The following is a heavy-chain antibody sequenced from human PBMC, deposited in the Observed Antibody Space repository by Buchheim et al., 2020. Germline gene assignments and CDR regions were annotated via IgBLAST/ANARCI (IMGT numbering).Heavy chain of an antibody. D-gene: IGHD3-22*01. CDR1: GGTFSSYA. CDR2: IIPILGIA. CDR3: SITSPDYYDSSGYYPRSFDL. J-gene: IGHJ2*01. Sequence: QVQLVQSGAEVKKPGSSVKVSCKASGGTFSSYAISWVRQAPGQGLEWMGRIIPILGIANYAQKFQGRVTITADKSTSTAYMELSSLRSEDTAVYYCSITSPDYYDSSGYYPRSFDLWGRGT. V-gene: IGHV1-69*04.